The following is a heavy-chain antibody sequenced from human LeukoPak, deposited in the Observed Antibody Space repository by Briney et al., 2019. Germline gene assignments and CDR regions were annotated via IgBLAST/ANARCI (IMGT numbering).Heavy chain of an antibody. CDR2: INPNGDDT. CDR1: GYTFSGHY. V-gene: IGHV1-2*02. D-gene: IGHD7-27*01. Sequence: ASVKVSCKASGYTFSGHYMHWARQAPGQGLEWMGWINPNGDDTNYAQKFQGRVTMTRDTSISTAYMELNRLRADDTALYYCATDPPNLGIYYDYWGQGTLVTVSS. CDR3: ATDPPNLGIYYDY. J-gene: IGHJ4*02.